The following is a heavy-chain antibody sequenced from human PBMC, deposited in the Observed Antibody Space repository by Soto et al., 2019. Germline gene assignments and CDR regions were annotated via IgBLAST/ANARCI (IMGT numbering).Heavy chain of an antibody. CDR2: IYYSGST. CDR3: ARHSGTWARSVWFDP. J-gene: IGHJ5*02. V-gene: IGHV4-39*01. CDR1: GGSISSSSYY. Sequence: PSETLSLTCTVSGGSISSSSYYWGWIRQPPGKGLEWIGSIYYSGSTYYNPSLKSRVTISVDTSKNQFSLKLSSVTAADTAVYYCARHSGTWARSVWFDPWGQGTLVTVSS. D-gene: IGHD1-1*01.